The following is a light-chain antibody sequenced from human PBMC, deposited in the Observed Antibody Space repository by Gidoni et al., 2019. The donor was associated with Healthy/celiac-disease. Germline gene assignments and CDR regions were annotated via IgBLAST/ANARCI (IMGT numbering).Light chain of an antibody. Sequence: QSVLTQPPPASGSPGQRVTISCSGSSSNIGSNTVNGYQQLPGTAPKLLIYSNNQRPSGVPDRFSGSKSGTSASLAISGLQSEDEADYYCAAWDDSLNAVVFGGGTKLTVL. V-gene: IGLV1-44*01. CDR1: SSNIGSNT. J-gene: IGLJ2*01. CDR2: SNN. CDR3: AAWDDSLNAVV.